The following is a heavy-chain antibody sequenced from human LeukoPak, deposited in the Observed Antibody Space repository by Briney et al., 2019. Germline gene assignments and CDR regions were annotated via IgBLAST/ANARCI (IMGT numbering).Heavy chain of an antibody. CDR3: ATYCGGDCYTGY. CDR2: ISPYNGNT. J-gene: IGHJ4*02. Sequence: ASVKVSCKASGYTFTSYGISWVRQAPGQGLEWLGWISPYNGNTNYAQKLQGRVTMTTDTSTSTAYMELRSLRADDTAAYYCATYCGGDCYTGYWGRGTLVTVSS. CDR1: GYTFTSYG. V-gene: IGHV1-18*01. D-gene: IGHD2-21*02.